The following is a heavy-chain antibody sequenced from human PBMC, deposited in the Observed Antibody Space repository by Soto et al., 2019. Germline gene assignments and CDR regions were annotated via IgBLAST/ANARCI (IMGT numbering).Heavy chain of an antibody. CDR1: GFTFSSYG. V-gene: IGHV3-33*01. D-gene: IGHD6-6*01. Sequence: QVQLVESGGGVVQPGRSLRLSCAASGFTFSSYGMHWVRQAPGKGLEWVAVIWYDGSNKYYADSVKGRFTISRDNSKNTLYLQMNSLRAEDTAVYYCARQYSSSSASHYYYGMDVWGQGTTVTVSS. CDR2: IWYDGSNK. CDR3: ARQYSSSSASHYYYGMDV. J-gene: IGHJ6*02.